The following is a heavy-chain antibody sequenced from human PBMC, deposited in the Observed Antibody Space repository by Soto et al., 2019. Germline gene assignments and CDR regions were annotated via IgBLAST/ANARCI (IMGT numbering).Heavy chain of an antibody. V-gene: IGHV3-30*18. CDR2: ISYDGSNK. CDR3: AKDVELERPYGMDV. D-gene: IGHD1-1*01. Sequence: QVQLVQSGGGVVQPGRSLRLSCAASRFTFSSYGMHWVRQAPGKGLEWVAFISYDGSNKYYADSVKGRFTISRDTSKNALYQQMNSLRAEDTAVYYCAKDVELERPYGMDVWGQGTTVTVSS. J-gene: IGHJ6*02. CDR1: RFTFSSYG.